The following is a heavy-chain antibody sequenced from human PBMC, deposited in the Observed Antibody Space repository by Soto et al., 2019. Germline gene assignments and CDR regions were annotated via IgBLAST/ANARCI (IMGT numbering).Heavy chain of an antibody. CDR2: IIPIFGTA. CDR3: ARGYSVGYDSSGNY. D-gene: IGHD3-22*01. J-gene: IGHJ4*02. Sequence: SVKVSCKASVGTFSSYAISWVRQAPGQGLEWMGGIIPIFGTANYAQKFQGRVTITADESTSTAYMELSSLRSEDTAVYYCARGYSVGYDSSGNYWGQGTLVTVSS. V-gene: IGHV1-69*13. CDR1: VGTFSSYA.